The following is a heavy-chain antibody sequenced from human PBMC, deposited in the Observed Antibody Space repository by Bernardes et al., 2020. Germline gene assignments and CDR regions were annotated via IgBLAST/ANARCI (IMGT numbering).Heavy chain of an antibody. CDR3: ARGIKRYYDFWSGYYTDWFDP. J-gene: IGHJ5*02. Sequence: SETLSLTCAVYGGSFSGYYWSWIRQPPGKGLEWIGEINHSGSTNYNPSLKSRVTISVDTSKNQFSLKLSSVTAADTAVYYCARGIKRYYDFWSGYYTDWFDPWGQGTLVT. CDR1: GGSFSGYY. V-gene: IGHV4-34*01. D-gene: IGHD3-3*01. CDR2: INHSGST.